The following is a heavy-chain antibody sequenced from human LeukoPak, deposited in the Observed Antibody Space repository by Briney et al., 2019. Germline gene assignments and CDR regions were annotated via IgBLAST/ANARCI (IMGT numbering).Heavy chain of an antibody. CDR2: IYSSGCTI. CDR3: VRDLWIYCGGDCYPDY. D-gene: IGHD2-21*02. CDR1: GFTFSCFE. Sequence: GGSLSLSCAASGFTFSCFEMNWVRRAPGRGLEWVSYIYSSGCTIDYADSVKGRFTISRDNSKNTLYLQMNSLRAEETAVYYCVRDLWIYCGGDCYPDYWGEGTLVTVSS. J-gene: IGHJ4*02. V-gene: IGHV3-48*03.